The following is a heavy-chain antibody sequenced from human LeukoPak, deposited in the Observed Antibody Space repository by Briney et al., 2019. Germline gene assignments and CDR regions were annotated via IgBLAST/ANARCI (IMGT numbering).Heavy chain of an antibody. CDR1: GFTFSSYA. D-gene: IGHD6-13*01. V-gene: IGHV3-23*01. Sequence: PGGSLRLSCAASGFTFSSYAMSWVRQAPGKGLEWVSAISGSGGSTYYADSVKGRFTISRDNSKNTLYLQMNSLRAEDTAVYYCAKRRYSSSWYNPIDYWGQGTLVTVSS. CDR3: AKRRYSSSWYNPIDY. J-gene: IGHJ4*02. CDR2: ISGSGGST.